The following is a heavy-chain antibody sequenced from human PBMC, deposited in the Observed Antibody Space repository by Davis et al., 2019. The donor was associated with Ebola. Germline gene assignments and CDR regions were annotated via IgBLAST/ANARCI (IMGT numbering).Heavy chain of an antibody. CDR1: GFTFSSYA. J-gene: IGHJ6*02. D-gene: IGHD2-2*01. CDR3: ARDFIVVVPAAIYNYYYGMDV. Sequence: GESLKISCAASGFTFSSYAMHWVRQAPGKGLEWVAVISYDGSNNYYADSVKGRFTISRDNSKNTLYLQMNSLRAEDTAVYYCARDFIVVVPAAIYNYYYGMDVWGQGTTVTVSS. V-gene: IGHV3-30-3*01. CDR2: ISYDGSNN.